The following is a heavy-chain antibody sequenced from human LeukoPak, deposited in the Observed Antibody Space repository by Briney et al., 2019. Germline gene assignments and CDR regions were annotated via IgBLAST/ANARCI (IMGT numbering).Heavy chain of an antibody. J-gene: IGHJ6*03. CDR3: ARDGGYSYQWRPRRGVGYYYYMDV. CDR1: GFTFSSYA. Sequence: HPGGSLRLSCAASGFTFSSYAMHWVRQAPGKGLEWVAVISYDVSNKYYADSVRGRFTISRDNSKNTLYLQMNSLRAEDTAVYYCARDGGYSYQWRPRRGVGYYYYMDVWGKGTTVTISS. CDR2: ISYDVSNK. V-gene: IGHV3-30*04. D-gene: IGHD5-18*01.